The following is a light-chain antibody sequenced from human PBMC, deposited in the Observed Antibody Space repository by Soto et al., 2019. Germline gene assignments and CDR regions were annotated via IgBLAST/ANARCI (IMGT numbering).Light chain of an antibody. V-gene: IGKV3-15*01. J-gene: IGKJ1*01. CDR1: QNVGSN. CDR2: GAS. Sequence: MTQSPDTLSVSPGERATLSCRASQNVGSNLAWYQHKPGQAPMLLMNGASTRATGIPARFSASGSGTEFTLTISSLQSEDIAVYYCQQFNVWPRTFGQGTKVEIK. CDR3: QQFNVWPRT.